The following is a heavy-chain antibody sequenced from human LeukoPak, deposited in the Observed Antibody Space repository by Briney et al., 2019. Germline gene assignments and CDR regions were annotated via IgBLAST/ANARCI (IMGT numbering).Heavy chain of an antibody. D-gene: IGHD6-13*01. V-gene: IGHV3-30*03. CDR3: ARGGQQLVFDY. CDR2: ISYDGSNK. Sequence: AGGSLRLSCAASGFTFSSYGMHWVRQAPGKGLEWVAVISYDGSNKYYADSVKGRFTISRDNSKNTLYLQMNSLRAEGTAVYYCARGGQQLVFDYWGQGTLVTVSS. CDR1: GFTFSSYG. J-gene: IGHJ4*02.